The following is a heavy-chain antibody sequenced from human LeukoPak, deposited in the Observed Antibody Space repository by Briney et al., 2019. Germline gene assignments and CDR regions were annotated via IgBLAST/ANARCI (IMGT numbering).Heavy chain of an antibody. V-gene: IGHV3-23*01. D-gene: IGHD2-2*02. J-gene: IGHJ6*03. CDR1: GFTFSSYA. CDR3: AKAGVGHYCSSTSCYSGYVPYYYYMDV. CDR2: ISGSGGST. Sequence: GGCLRLSCAASGFTFSSYAMSWVRQAPGKGLEWVSAISGSGGSTYYADSVKGRFTISRDNSKNTLYLQMNSLRAEDTAVYYCAKAGVGHYCSSTSCYSGYVPYYYYMDVWGKGTTVTVSS.